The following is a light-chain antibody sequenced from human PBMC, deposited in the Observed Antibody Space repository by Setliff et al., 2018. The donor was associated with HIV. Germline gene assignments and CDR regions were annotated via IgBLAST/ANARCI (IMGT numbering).Light chain of an antibody. CDR2: DVS. Sequence: SVLTQPRSVSGSPRQSVTISCTGTTSDVGGYNFVSWYQHHPGKAPKLMIFDVSNRPSGVPDRFSGSKSGNTASLTISGLQADDEAVYFCCSYAGSHTFVFGTGTKVTVL. J-gene: IGLJ1*01. CDR1: TSDVGGYNF. V-gene: IGLV2-11*01. CDR3: CSYAGSHTFV.